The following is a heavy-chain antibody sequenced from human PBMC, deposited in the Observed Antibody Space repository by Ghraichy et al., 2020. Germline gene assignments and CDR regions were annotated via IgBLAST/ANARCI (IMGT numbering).Heavy chain of an antibody. CDR3: ARDLKQYNWNDLQALEAGGMNV. D-gene: IGHD1-1*01. CDR2: IWYDGSNK. J-gene: IGHJ6*02. Sequence: GGSLRLSCAASGFTFSSYGMHWVRQAPGKGLEWVAVIWYDGSNKYYADSVKGRFTISRDNSKNTLYLQMNSLRAEDTAVYYCARDLKQYNWNDLQALEAGGMNVWGQGTTVTVSS. V-gene: IGHV3-33*01. CDR1: GFTFSSYG.